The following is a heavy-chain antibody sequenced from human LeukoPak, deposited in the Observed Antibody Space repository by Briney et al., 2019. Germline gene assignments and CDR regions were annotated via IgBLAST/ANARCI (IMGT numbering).Heavy chain of an antibody. Sequence: NPSETLSLTCTVSGGPISSNYWSWIRQPPGKGLEWIGYIYYSGSTNYNPSLKSRVTISVDTSKNQFSLKLSSVTAADTAVYYCAREGDSSGWYFDYWGQGTLVTVSS. CDR1: GGPISSNY. D-gene: IGHD6-19*01. CDR2: IYYSGST. V-gene: IGHV4-59*01. CDR3: AREGDSSGWYFDY. J-gene: IGHJ4*02.